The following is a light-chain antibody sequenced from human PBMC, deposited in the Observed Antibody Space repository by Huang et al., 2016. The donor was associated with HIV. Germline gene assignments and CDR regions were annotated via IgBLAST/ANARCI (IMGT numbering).Light chain of an antibody. CDR3: QQYYTSPYT. CDR1: QTLLFTSNNKNY. CDR2: WAS. Sequence: DIVMTQSPDSLAVSLGGRATVHCKSSQTLLFTSNNKNYLAWYQQKPGLPPKLLIYWASTRESGVPDRFIGSGSGTDFTLTISRLHPEDVAVYYCQQYYTSPYTFGQGTKLEIK. V-gene: IGKV4-1*01. J-gene: IGKJ2*01.